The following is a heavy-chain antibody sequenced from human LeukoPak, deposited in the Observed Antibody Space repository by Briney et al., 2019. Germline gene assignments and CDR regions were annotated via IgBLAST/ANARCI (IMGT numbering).Heavy chain of an antibody. CDR1: GASINNYY. V-gene: IGHV4-4*07. CDR2: IHTSGIT. CDR3: ARHGYSSGWYPPFDY. J-gene: IGHJ4*02. D-gene: IGHD6-19*01. Sequence: SETLSLTCTVSGASINNYYWTWIRQPAGKGLEWIGRIHTSGITNYNPSLKSRVTISVDTSKNQFSLKLSSVTAADTAVYYCARHGYSSGWYPPFDYWGQGTLVTVSS.